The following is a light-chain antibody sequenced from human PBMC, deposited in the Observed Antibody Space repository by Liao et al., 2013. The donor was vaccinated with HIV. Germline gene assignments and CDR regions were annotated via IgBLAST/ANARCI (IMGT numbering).Light chain of an antibody. J-gene: IGLJ3*02. CDR3: QSADSSGTTWV. Sequence: SYELTQPPSVSVSPGQTARITCSGDALPKQYAYWYQQKPGQAPVLLIYKDNERPSGIPERVSGSSSGTTATLTIGGVQAEDEADYYCQSADSSGTTWVFGGGTKLTVL. CDR2: KDN. V-gene: IGLV3-25*03. CDR1: ALPKQY.